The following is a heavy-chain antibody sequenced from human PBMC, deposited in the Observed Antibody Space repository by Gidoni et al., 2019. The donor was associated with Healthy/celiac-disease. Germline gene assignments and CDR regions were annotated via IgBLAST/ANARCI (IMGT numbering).Heavy chain of an antibody. J-gene: IGHJ5*02. V-gene: IGHV4-34*01. CDR3: ARFGSKLGFDP. D-gene: IGHD3-10*01. CDR1: GGSFSGYY. Sequence: QVQLQQWGAGLLTPSETLSLTCAVYGGSFSGYYWSWIRQPPGKGLEWIGEINHSGSTNYNPSLKSRVTISVDTSKNQFSLKLSSVTAADTAVYYCARFGSKLGFDPWGQGTLVTVSS. CDR2: INHSGST.